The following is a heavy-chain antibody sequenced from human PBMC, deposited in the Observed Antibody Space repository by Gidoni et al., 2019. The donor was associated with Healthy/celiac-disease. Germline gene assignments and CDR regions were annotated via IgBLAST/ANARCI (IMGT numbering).Heavy chain of an antibody. V-gene: IGHV4-39*01. CDR2: IYYSGST. CDR3: ASPGLGINDHLDY. CDR1: GGSISSSSYY. Sequence: QLQLQESGPGLVKPSETLSLTCTVSGGSISSSSYYWGWIRQPPGKGLEWIGSIYYSGSTYYNPALKSRVTISVDTSKNQFSLKLSSVTAADTAVYYCASPGLGINDHLDYWGQGTLVTVSS. J-gene: IGHJ4*02. D-gene: IGHD7-27*01.